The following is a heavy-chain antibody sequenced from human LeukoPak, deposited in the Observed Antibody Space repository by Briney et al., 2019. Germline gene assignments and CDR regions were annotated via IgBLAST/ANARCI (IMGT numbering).Heavy chain of an antibody. Sequence: GGSLRLSCAVSGFTISNYWMSWVRQAPGKGLEWVANIKQDGSGEFYVDSVKGRFTISRDSAKNSLYLQMNSLRDEDTALYYCARDLFDYWGQGTLVTVSS. J-gene: IGHJ4*02. CDR2: IKQDGSGE. CDR1: GFTISNYW. V-gene: IGHV3-7*01. CDR3: ARDLFDY.